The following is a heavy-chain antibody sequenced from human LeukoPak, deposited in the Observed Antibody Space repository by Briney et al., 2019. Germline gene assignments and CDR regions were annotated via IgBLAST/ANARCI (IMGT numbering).Heavy chain of an antibody. CDR1: GYTFTSCY. D-gene: IGHD3-3*01. CDR2: INPSGGST. J-gene: IGHJ6*02. CDR3: ASQTYYDFWSGYYTGMYYGMDV. Sequence: ASVKVSCKASGYTFTSCYMHWVRQAPGQGLEWMGIINPSGGSTSYAQKFQGRVTMTRDTSTSTVYMELSSLRSEDTAVYYCASQTYYDFWSGYYTGMYYGMDVWGQGTTVTVSS. V-gene: IGHV1-46*01.